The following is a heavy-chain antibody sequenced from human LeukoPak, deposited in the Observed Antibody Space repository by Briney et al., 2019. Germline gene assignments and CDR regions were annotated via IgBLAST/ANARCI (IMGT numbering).Heavy chain of an antibody. J-gene: IGHJ6*02. V-gene: IGHV1-69*04. CDR2: IIPILGIA. CDR1: GGTFSSYA. Sequence: GSSVKVSCKASGGTFSSYAISWVRQAPGQGLEWMGRIIPILGIANYAQKFQGRVTITADKSTSTAYMELSSLRSEDTAVYYCALRIEALVVGAGYGMDVWGQGTTVTVSS. CDR3: ALRIEALVVGAGYGMDV. D-gene: IGHD1-26*01.